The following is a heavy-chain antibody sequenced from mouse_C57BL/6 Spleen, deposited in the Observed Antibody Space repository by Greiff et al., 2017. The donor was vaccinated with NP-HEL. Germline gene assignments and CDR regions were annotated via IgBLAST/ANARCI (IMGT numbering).Heavy chain of an antibody. V-gene: IGHV1-62-2*01. CDR2: FYPGSGSI. CDR1: GYTFTEYT. Sequence: VQLQQSGAELVKPGASVKLSCKASGYTFTEYTIHWVKQRPGQGLEWIGWFYPGSGSIKYNEKFKDKATLTADKSSSTVYMELSRLTSEDSAVYFCARHEDITGTWYYAMDYWGQGTSVTVAS. D-gene: IGHD4-1*01. J-gene: IGHJ4*01. CDR3: ARHEDITGTWYYAMDY.